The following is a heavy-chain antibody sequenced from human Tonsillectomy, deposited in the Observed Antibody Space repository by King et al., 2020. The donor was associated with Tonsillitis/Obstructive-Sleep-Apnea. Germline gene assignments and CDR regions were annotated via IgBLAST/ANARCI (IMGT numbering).Heavy chain of an antibody. V-gene: IGHV1-18*01. D-gene: IGHD3-9*01. Sequence: VQLVESGAEVKKPGASVKVSCKTSGYTFTNYGISWVRQAPGQGLEWVGWISAYNGNTNYAQKFQGRVTMTTDTSTSTAYMELRSLRSDDTAVCYCARDHYDILTDNFLIPTHNWFDPWGQGTLVSVSS. CDR3: ARDHYDILTDNFLIPTHNWFDP. CDR1: GYTFTNYG. J-gene: IGHJ5*02. CDR2: ISAYNGNT.